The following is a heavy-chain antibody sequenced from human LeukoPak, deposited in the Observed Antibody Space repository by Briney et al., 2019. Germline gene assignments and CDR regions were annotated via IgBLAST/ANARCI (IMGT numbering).Heavy chain of an antibody. V-gene: IGHV4-31*03. D-gene: IGHD3-3*01. CDR2: IYYSGST. J-gene: IGHJ3*02. CDR3: ARGPLSTTIFGVVISAFDI. Sequence: PSQTLSLTCTVSGGSISSGGYYWSWIRQHPGKGLEWIGYIYYSGSTYYNPSLKSRVTISVDTSKNQFSLKLSSVTAADTAVYYCARGPLSTTIFGVVISAFDIWGQGTMVTVSS. CDR1: GGSISSGGYY.